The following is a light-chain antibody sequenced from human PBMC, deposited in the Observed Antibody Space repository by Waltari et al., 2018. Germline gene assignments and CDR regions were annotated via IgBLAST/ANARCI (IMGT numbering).Light chain of an antibody. CDR2: GNS. CDR3: QSYDSSLSGSI. V-gene: IGLV1-40*01. CDR1: SSNIGAGYD. Sequence: QSGLTQPPSVSGAPGQRVTISCPGSSSNIGAGYDVHWYQLLPGTAPNLLIYGNSNRPSGVPDRFSGSKSGTSASLAITGLQAEDEADYYCQSYDSSLSGSIFGGGTKLTVL. J-gene: IGLJ2*01.